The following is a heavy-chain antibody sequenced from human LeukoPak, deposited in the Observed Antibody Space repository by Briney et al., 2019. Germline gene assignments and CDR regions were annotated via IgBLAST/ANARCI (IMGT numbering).Heavy chain of an antibody. CDR2: IYPSDSDT. J-gene: IGHJ4*02. D-gene: IGHD1-26*01. CDR3: ARPLQGIVGATGFDY. Sequence: GESLKISCQGSEYSFATYWIAWLRQMTGKGLEWMGIIYPSDSDTRYSPSFQCQVTISADKSIKTAYLQWSSLKASDTAMYYCARPLQGIVGATGFDYWGQGTLVTVSS. V-gene: IGHV5-51*01. CDR1: EYSFATYW.